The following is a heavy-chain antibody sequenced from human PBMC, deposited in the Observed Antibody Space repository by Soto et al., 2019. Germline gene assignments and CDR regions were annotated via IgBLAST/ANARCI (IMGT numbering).Heavy chain of an antibody. CDR3: GRVHNKVDTSKNRFSRKRGSLTAAETAVYYCARPARRHMGKNSKIGNYYYYMDV. D-gene: IGHD3-10*01. CDR2: IYYSGST. Sequence: SETLSLTCTVSGSSISSYYWSWIRQPPGKGLEWIGYIYYSGSTNYNPPLKSRVTISVDKSQKPFSLKVRPVTAPNPPPPPQGRVHNKVDTSKNRFSRKRGSLTAAETAVYYCARPARRHMGKNSKIGNYYYYMDVWGKGTTVTVSS. CDR1: GSSISSYY. V-gene: IGHV4-59*08. J-gene: IGHJ6*03.